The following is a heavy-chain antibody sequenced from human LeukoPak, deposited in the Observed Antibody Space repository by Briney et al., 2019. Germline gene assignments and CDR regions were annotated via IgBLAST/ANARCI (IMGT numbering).Heavy chain of an antibody. V-gene: IGHV4-59*01. CDR1: GGSISSYY. D-gene: IGHD3-10*01. J-gene: IGHJ6*03. CDR3: ARGRSSMVRGYYYYYMDV. Sequence: SETLSLTCTVSGGSISSYYWSWIRQPPGKGLEWVGYIYYSGSTNYNPSLKSRVTISVDTAKNQFSLKLSSVTAADTAVYYCARGRSSMVRGYYYYYMDVWGKGTTVTISS. CDR2: IYYSGST.